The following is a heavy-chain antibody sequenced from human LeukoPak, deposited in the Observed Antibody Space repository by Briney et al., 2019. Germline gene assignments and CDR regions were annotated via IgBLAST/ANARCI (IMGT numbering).Heavy chain of an antibody. V-gene: IGHV4-31*03. D-gene: IGHD6-13*01. CDR1: GGSISSGGYY. Sequence: SQTLSLTCTVSGGSISSGGYYWSWIRQHPGKGLEWIGYIYYSGSTYYNPSLKSRVTISVDTSKNQFSLKLSSVTAADTAVYYCARGQLDAVGTSYWFDPWGQGTLVTVSS. CDR3: ARGQLDAVGTSYWFDP. J-gene: IGHJ5*02. CDR2: IYYSGST.